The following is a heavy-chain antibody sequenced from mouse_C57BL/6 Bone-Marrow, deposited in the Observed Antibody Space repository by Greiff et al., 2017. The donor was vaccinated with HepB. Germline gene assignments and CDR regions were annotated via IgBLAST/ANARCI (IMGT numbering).Heavy chain of an antibody. Sequence: VQLQESGPELVRPGASVKISCKAPGYTFTSHWMQWVRQRPGQGLEWIGEIFPGSGSIKYNEKFKDKATLTADKSSSTVYIELSRLTSEDSAVYVCATGTYWYFDVWGTGTTVTVSS. D-gene: IGHD4-1*01. CDR1: GYTFTSHW. V-gene: IGHV1-56*01. J-gene: IGHJ1*03. CDR2: IFPGSGSI. CDR3: ATGTYWYFDV.